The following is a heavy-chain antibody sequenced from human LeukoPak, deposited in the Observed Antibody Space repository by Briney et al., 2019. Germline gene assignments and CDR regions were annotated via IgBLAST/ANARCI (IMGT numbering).Heavy chain of an antibody. CDR3: ARGVRGQQLVYFYYYYMDV. V-gene: IGHV4-39*07. J-gene: IGHJ6*03. Sequence: NPSETLSLTCTVSGGSISSSSYYWGWIRQPPGKGLEWIGSIYYSGSTYYNPSLKSRVTISVDTSKNQFSLKLSSVTAADTAVYYCARGVRGQQLVYFYYYYMDVWGKGTTVTVSS. D-gene: IGHD6-13*01. CDR1: GGSISSSSYY. CDR2: IYYSGST.